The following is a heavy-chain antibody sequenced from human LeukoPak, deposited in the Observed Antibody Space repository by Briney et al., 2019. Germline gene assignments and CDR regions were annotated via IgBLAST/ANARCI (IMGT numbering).Heavy chain of an antibody. CDR3: ARELSAVAGTGAFDI. CDR1: GFTFSSHW. J-gene: IGHJ3*02. D-gene: IGHD6-19*01. CDR2: INRDGSGT. V-gene: IGHV3-74*01. Sequence: GGSLRLSCAVSGFTFSSHWMHWVRQAPGEGLVWVSRINRDGSGTSYADSVKGRFTISRDNAKNSLYLQMNSLRAEDTAVYYCARELSAVAGTGAFDIWGQGTMVTVSS.